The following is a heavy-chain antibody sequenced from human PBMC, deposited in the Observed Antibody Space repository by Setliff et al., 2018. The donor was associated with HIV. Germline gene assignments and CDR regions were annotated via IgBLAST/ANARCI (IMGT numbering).Heavy chain of an antibody. D-gene: IGHD1-1*01. Sequence: SQTLSLTCAISGDSVSSKSAAWNWLRQSPSRGLEWLGRTYYRSKWNSDYAPSVKSRVTINPDTSKNKFSLQLNSVTHEDTAVYYCARGGDWDDNYYMDVWGKGTTVTVSS. J-gene: IGHJ6*03. V-gene: IGHV6-1*01. CDR2: TYYRSKWNS. CDR3: ARGGDWDDNYYMDV. CDR1: GDSVSSKSAA.